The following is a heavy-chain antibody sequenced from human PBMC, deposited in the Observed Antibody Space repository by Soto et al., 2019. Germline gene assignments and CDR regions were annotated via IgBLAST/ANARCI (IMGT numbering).Heavy chain of an antibody. CDR1: GGSISSYY. CDR2: IYYSGST. Sequence: PSETLSLTCTVSGGSISSYYWSWIRQPPGKGLEWIGYIYYSGSTNYNPSLKSRVTISVDTSKNQFSLKLSSVTAADTAVYYCLLLGVEMATSFDYWGQGSLVTVSA. CDR3: LLLGVEMATSFDY. J-gene: IGHJ4*02. V-gene: IGHV4-59*08. D-gene: IGHD5-12*01.